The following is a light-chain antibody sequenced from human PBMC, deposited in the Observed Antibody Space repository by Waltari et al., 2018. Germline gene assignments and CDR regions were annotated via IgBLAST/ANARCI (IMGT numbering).Light chain of an antibody. CDR2: KAS. CDR1: QSISSW. CDR3: LPYSSSPYS. V-gene: IGKV1-12*01. Sequence: DIQMTQSPSSLSASVGGTVTITCRASQSISSWLAWYQQKPGKVPKLLIYKASSLHTGVPSRFSGSGSGTDFTLTISSLQPEDFATYYCLPYSSSPYSFGQGTKVEIK. J-gene: IGKJ2*03.